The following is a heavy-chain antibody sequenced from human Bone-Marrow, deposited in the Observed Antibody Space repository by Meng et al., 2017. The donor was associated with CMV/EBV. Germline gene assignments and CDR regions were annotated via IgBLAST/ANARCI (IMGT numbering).Heavy chain of an antibody. D-gene: IGHD2/OR15-2a*01. V-gene: IGHV1-2*02. CDR2: INPKSGDT. J-gene: IGHJ5*02. CDR3: AREVTSSLRGLDP. Sequence: GAVKVTCKAAGYTFTSYGISWVRQAAGQGLEWIGWINPKSGDTGFAEQFQGRVTGTRDTSISKVFMDLSRLRSDDTAVYDCAREVTSSLRGLDPWGQGTLVTVSS. CDR1: GYTFTSYG.